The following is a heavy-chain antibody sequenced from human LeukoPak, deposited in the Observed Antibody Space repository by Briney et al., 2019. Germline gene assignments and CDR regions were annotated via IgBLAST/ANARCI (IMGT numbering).Heavy chain of an antibody. CDR3: ARWVGDYYDSSGYYFGSGAFDI. J-gene: IGHJ3*02. V-gene: IGHV4-59*01. CDR1: GGSISSYY. CDR2: IYYSGST. Sequence: SETLSLTCTVSGGSISSYYWSWIRQPPGKGLEWIGYIYYSGSTNYNPSLKSRVTISVDTSKNQFPLKLSSVTAADTAVYYCARWVGDYYDSSGYYFGSGAFDIWGQGTMVTVSS. D-gene: IGHD3-22*01.